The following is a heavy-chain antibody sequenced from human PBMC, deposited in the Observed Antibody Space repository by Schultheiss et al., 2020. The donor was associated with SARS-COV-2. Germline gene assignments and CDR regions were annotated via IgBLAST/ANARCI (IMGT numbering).Heavy chain of an antibody. V-gene: IGHV3-23*01. J-gene: IGHJ4*02. CDR1: GFTFSSYA. D-gene: IGHD3-10*01. CDR2: ISGGGGST. Sequence: GGSLRLSCAASGFTFSSYAMSWVRQASGKGLEWVSAISGGGGSTYYTDSVKGRFTISRDNSKNTLYLQMNSLRAEDTAVYYCARVGSGSYYKGIGYYFDYWGQGTLVTVSS. CDR3: ARVGSGSYYKGIGYYFDY.